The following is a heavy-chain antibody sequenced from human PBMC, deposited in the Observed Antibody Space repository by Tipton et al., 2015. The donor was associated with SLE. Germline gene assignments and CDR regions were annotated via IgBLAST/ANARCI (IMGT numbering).Heavy chain of an antibody. Sequence: GSLRLFCAASGFIFSRYEMNWVRQAPGKGLEWLSYIDSRADRRDYADSVKGRFDISRDNAKNSLHLQMNGLRAEDTAVYYCAKDSLSNYYGSGRDTMDVWGQGTTVTVSS. D-gene: IGHD3-10*01. J-gene: IGHJ6*02. CDR2: IDSRADRR. CDR1: GFIFSRYE. CDR3: AKDSLSNYYGSGRDTMDV. V-gene: IGHV3-48*03.